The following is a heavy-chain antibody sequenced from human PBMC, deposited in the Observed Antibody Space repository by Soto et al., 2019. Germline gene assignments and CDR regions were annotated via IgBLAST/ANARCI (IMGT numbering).Heavy chain of an antibody. J-gene: IGHJ4*02. CDR2: IYYSGST. CDR1: GGSISSRSFY. CDR3: ASRSSSCRHTTCYEAYFYY. Sequence: QLQLQESGPGLVKPSETLSLTCTVSGGSISSRSFYWGWIRQPPGMGLEWIGSIYYSGSTDYDPSLSSRLTISVDTSKNQFSLRLSSVSAADTAVYVCASRSSSCRHTTCYEAYFYYWGQGILVIVSS. D-gene: IGHD2-2*01. V-gene: IGHV4-39*01.